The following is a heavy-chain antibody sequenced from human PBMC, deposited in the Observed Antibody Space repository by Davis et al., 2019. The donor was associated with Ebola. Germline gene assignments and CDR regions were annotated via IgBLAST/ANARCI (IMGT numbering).Heavy chain of an antibody. D-gene: IGHD6-13*01. CDR2: IYYSGST. CDR3: ARGSAADNY. J-gene: IGHJ4*02. CDR1: GFTFSSYG. Sequence: LRLSCAASGFTFSSYGMHWVRQHPGKGLEWIGYIYYSGSTYYNPSLKSRVTISVDTSKNQFSLKLSSVTAADTAVYYCARGSAADNYWGQGTLVTVSS. V-gene: IGHV4-31*02.